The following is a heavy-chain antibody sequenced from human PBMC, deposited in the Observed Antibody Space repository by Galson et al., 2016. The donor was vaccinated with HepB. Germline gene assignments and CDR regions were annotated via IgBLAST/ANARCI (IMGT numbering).Heavy chain of an antibody. Sequence: SLRLSCAASGFTFGGYAMTWVRQAPGKGLEWVSSTSGSGGSTYYADSVKGRFSISRDNSRNTLYLQMNSLRDEDTAVYYCAKDTVYTSGWGAFDSWGQGTLVTVSS. J-gene: IGHJ4*02. CDR1: GFTFGGYA. V-gene: IGHV3-23*01. CDR2: TSGSGGST. D-gene: IGHD6-19*01. CDR3: AKDTVYTSGWGAFDS.